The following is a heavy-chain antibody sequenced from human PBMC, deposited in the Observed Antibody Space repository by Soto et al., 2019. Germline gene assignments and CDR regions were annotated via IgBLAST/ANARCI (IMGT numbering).Heavy chain of an antibody. CDR2: IKEDGSEI. J-gene: IGHJ4*02. Sequence: SCAASGFTFSIYWMSWVRQAPGKGPEWVASIKEDGSEIYYVDSVKGRFTISSDNAKNSLYLQMNSLRVEDTAVYYCAKATYWGQGTLVTVSS. CDR3: AKATY. V-gene: IGHV3-7*01. CDR1: GFTFSIYW.